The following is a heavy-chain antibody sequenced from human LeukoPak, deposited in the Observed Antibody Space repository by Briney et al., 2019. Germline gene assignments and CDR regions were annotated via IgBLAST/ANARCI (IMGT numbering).Heavy chain of an antibody. J-gene: IGHJ4*02. D-gene: IGHD5-24*01. CDR1: GYTFTGYY. Sequence: ASVKVSCKTSGYTFTGYYMHWVRQAPGQVPEWMGWINPNSGGTNYAQKFQGRVTITADKSTSTAYMELSSLRSEDTAVYYCARDGGDGYSVGHYWGQGTLVTVSS. CDR3: ARDGGDGYSVGHY. V-gene: IGHV1-2*02. CDR2: INPNSGGT.